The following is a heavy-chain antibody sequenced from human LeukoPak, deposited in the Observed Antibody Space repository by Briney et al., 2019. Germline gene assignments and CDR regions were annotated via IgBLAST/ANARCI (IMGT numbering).Heavy chain of an antibody. D-gene: IGHD3-10*01. J-gene: IGHJ4*02. V-gene: IGHV3-23*01. CDR2: ISGSGGST. Sequence: PTGGSLRLSCAASGFTFSSYAMSWVRQAPGKGLEWVSAISGSGGSTYYADSVKGRFTISRDNSKNTLYLQMNSLRAEDTAVYYCAKDSTGYYYGSGSYYRFDYWGQGTLVTVSS. CDR1: GFTFSSYA. CDR3: AKDSTGYYYGSGSYYRFDY.